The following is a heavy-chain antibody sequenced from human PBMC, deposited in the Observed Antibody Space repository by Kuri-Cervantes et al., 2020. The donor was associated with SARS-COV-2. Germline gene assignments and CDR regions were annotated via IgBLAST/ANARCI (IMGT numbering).Heavy chain of an antibody. CDR3: ATLPLMQRIITVLGVVRDGFDV. CDR1: GFTFSSYA. Sequence: GESLKISCAASGFTFSSYAMHWVRQAPGKGLEWVAVISYDGSNKYYADSVRGRFTISRDNSKNTLYLQMNSLRAEDTAVYYCATLPLMQRIITVLGVVRDGFDVWGQGTMVTVSS. V-gene: IGHV3-30*14. J-gene: IGHJ3*01. CDR2: ISYDGSNK. D-gene: IGHD3-3*01.